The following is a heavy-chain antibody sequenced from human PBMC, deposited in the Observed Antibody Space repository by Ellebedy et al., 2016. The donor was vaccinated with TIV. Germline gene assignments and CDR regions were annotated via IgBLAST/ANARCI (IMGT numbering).Heavy chain of an antibody. V-gene: IGHV2-5*02. D-gene: IGHD2-8*02. J-gene: IGHJ6*02. CDR2: IYRDDDK. CDR3: ARGSWSIMDV. CDR1: GFSLSTSGVG. Sequence: SGPTLVKPTQTLTLTCTFSGFSLSTSGVGVGWIRQPPGKALEWLALIYRDDDKRYNPSLKSRLTITEDTSKNQVVLTMTNRDPVDTATYYCARGSWSIMDVWGQGTTVTVSS.